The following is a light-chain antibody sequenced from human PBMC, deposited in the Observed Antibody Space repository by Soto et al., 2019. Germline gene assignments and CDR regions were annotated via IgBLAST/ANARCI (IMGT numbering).Light chain of an antibody. J-gene: IGKJ5*01. CDR3: MQGLQTPPT. V-gene: IGKV2-30*02. CDR1: QSLVHSDGIAY. CDR2: KVY. Sequence: DVVMTQSPLSLPVTLGQPASISCRSNQSLVHSDGIAYFSWFQQRPGRSPRRLIYKVYNRDSGVQARFSGSGSGTDFTLKIERVEAEDVGTYYCMQGLQTPPTFGQGTRLEIK.